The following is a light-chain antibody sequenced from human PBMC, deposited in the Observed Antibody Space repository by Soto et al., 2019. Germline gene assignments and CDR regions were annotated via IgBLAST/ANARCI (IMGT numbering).Light chain of an antibody. CDR3: QQRSNWPSLT. CDR2: DAS. V-gene: IGKV3D-20*02. J-gene: IGKJ4*01. Sequence: VMTQSPDTLSASPGERATLYCRAIQSVSSSYLAWYQKKPGQAPRLLIYDASNRATGIPARFSGSGSGTDFTLTISSLEPEDFAVYHCQQRSNWPSLTFGGGTKVDI. CDR1: QSVSSSY.